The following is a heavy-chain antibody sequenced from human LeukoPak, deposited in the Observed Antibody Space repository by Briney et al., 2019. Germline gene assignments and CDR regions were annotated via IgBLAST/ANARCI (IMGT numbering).Heavy chain of an antibody. CDR3: ARNKSCGPYDSSGYYPGY. Sequence: ASVKVSCKASGYTFTSYYMHWVRQAPGQGLEWMGIINPSGGSTSYAQKFQGRVTMTRDTSTSTVYMELSSLRSEDTAVYYCARNKSCGPYDSSGYYPGYWGQGTLVTLSS. CDR2: INPSGGST. D-gene: IGHD3-22*01. J-gene: IGHJ4*02. CDR1: GYTFTSYY. V-gene: IGHV1-46*01.